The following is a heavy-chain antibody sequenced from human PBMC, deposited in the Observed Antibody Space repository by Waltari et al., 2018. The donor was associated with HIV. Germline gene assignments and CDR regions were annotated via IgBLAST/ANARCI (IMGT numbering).Heavy chain of an antibody. D-gene: IGHD3-22*01. V-gene: IGHV1-2*02. CDR3: ATPSYDSSGYYSAGSEFDY. J-gene: IGHJ4*02. CDR1: GYTFTGYY. Sequence: QVQLVQSGAAVKKPGASVKVSCKASGYTFTGYYIHWVRPAPGQGLEWMGWINPNSGGTNYAQNFQGRVTMTRDTSISTAYMELSRLRSDDTAVYYCATPSYDSSGYYSAGSEFDYWGQGTLVTVSS. CDR2: INPNSGGT.